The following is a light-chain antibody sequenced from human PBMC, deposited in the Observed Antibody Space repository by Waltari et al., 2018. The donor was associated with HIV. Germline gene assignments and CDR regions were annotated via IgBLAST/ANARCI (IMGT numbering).Light chain of an antibody. CDR2: KDK. CDR3: QSADSSETLGV. J-gene: IGLJ3*02. V-gene: IGLV3-25*03. Sequence: YELPQPPSASVSPGQTAKIICSGDEFPAPYAHWYPQRPGQAPVLVIYKDKERPSGIPERFSGSSSGTTATLTISGVLEEDEADYYCQSADSSETLGVFGGGTKLTVL. CDR1: EFPAPY.